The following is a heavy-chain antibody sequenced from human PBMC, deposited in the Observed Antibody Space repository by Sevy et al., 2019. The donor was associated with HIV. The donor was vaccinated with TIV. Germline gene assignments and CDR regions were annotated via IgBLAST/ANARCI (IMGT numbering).Heavy chain of an antibody. J-gene: IGHJ5*02. CDR3: ARGPSGYSYGYSLNWFDP. CDR1: GFTFSSYS. V-gene: IGHV3-21*01. D-gene: IGHD5-18*01. CDR2: ISSSSSYI. Sequence: GGSLRLSCAASGFTFSSYSMNWVRQAPGKGLEWVSSISSSSSYIYYADSVKGRFTISRDNAKNSLYLQMNSQRAEDTAVYYCARGPSGYSYGYSLNWFDPWGQGTLVTVSS.